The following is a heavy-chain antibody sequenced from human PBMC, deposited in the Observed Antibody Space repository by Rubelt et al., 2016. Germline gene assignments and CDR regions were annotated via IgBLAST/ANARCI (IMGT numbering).Heavy chain of an antibody. D-gene: IGHD4-23*01. CDR3: ARAASSYGGNPLFDN. CDR2: IYYSGRT. J-gene: IGHJ4*02. Sequence: QVQLQESGPGLVKPSQTLSLTCTVSGGSTSSGGYYWSWIRQHPGQGLEWIGSIYYSGRTYYNPSLNSRFPISVDTSKNQFSLRLSSVTAADTAVYYCARAASSYGGNPLFDNWGQGTLVTVSS. CDR1: GGSTSSGGYY. V-gene: IGHV4-31*03.